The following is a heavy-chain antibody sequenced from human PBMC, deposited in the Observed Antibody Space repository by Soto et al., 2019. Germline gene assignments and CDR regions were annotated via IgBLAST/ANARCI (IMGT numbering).Heavy chain of an antibody. Sequence: SETLSLTCTVFGGSISSYYWSWIRQPPGKGLEWIGYIYYSGSTNYNPSLKSRVTISVDTSKNQFSLKLSSVTAADTAVYYCARESDDFWSGYYVWGQGTLVTVSS. CDR3: ARESDDFWSGYYV. CDR2: IYYSGST. CDR1: GGSISSYY. J-gene: IGHJ4*02. D-gene: IGHD3-3*01. V-gene: IGHV4-59*01.